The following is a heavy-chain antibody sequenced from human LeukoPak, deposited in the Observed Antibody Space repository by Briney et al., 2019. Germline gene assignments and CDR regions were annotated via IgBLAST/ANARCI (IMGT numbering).Heavy chain of an antibody. V-gene: IGHV3-30*04. J-gene: IGHJ3*02. D-gene: IGHD6-19*01. CDR1: GFTFSSYA. Sequence: QAGGSLRLSCAASGFTFSSYAMHWVRQAPGKGLEWVAVISYDGSNKYYADSVKGRFTISRDNSKNTLYLQMNSLRAEDTAVYYCVLMVAGTTVDAFDIWGQGTMVTVSS. CDR2: ISYDGSNK. CDR3: VLMVAGTTVDAFDI.